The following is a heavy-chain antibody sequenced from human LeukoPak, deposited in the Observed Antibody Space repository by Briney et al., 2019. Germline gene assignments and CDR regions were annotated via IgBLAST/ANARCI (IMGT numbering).Heavy chain of an antibody. D-gene: IGHD3-22*01. J-gene: IGHJ4*02. Sequence: PGGSLRLSCAASGFTLSSYDMHWVRQATGKGLEWVSAIGTAGDTYYPGSVKGRFTISRENAKNSLYLQMNSLRAGDTAVYYCARARYYYDSSGYYYFDYWGQGTLVTVSS. CDR1: GFTLSSYD. CDR2: IGTAGDT. V-gene: IGHV3-13*01. CDR3: ARARYYYDSSGYYYFDY.